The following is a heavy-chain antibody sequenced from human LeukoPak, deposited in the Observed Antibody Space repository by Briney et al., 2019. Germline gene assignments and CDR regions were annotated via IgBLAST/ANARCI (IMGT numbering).Heavy chain of an antibody. Sequence: PSETLSLTCAVYGGSFSGYYWSWIRQPPGKGLEWIGEINHSGSTNYNPSLKSRVTISVDTSKNQFSLKLSSVTAADTAVYYCARLWSGYYGPFDYWGQGTLATFSS. J-gene: IGHJ4*02. D-gene: IGHD3-9*01. CDR1: GGSFSGYY. V-gene: IGHV4-34*01. CDR3: ARLWSGYYGPFDY. CDR2: INHSGST.